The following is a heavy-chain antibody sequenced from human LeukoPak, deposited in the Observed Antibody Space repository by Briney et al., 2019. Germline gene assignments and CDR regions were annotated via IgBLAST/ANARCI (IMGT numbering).Heavy chain of an antibody. CDR1: GFTFSSYA. V-gene: IGHV3-30-3*01. CDR3: ARDRVGATDYFDY. J-gene: IGHJ4*02. Sequence: PGGSLRLSCAASGFTFSSYAMHWVRQAPGKGLEWVAVISYDGSNKYHADSVKGRFTISRDNSKNTLCLQMNSLRAEDTAVYYCARDRVGATDYFDYWGQGTLVTVSS. CDR2: ISYDGSNK. D-gene: IGHD1-26*01.